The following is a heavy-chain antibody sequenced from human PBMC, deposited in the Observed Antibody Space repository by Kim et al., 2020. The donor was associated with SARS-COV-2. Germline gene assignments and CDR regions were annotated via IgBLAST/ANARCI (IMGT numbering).Heavy chain of an antibody. D-gene: IGHD6-13*01. CDR3: ATPGGPIAAAGFDY. Sequence: ADSVKGPFTISRDNANNTLYLQMNSLRAEDTAVYYCATPGGPIAAAGFDYWGQGTLVTVSS. J-gene: IGHJ4*02. V-gene: IGHV3-74*01.